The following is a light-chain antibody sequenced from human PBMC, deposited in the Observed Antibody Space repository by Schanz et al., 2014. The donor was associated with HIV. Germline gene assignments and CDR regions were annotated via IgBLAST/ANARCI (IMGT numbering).Light chain of an antibody. J-gene: IGLJ1*01. CDR1: TSNTGANYD. Sequence: SVLTQPPSVSGAPGQGVTISCTGSTSNTGANYDLPRYQQLPGTAPKLLIYDSSNRPFGVPDRFSGSKSGNTASLTISGLQVEDEADYYCSSFTSSSTLFGTGTKLTVL. CDR3: SSFTSSSTL. V-gene: IGLV1-40*01. CDR2: DSS.